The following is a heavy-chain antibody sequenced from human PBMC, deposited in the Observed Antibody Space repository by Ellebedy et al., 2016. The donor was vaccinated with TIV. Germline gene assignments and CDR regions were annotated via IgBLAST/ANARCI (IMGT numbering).Heavy chain of an antibody. CDR2: IFSAADGGET. J-gene: IGHJ4*02. D-gene: IGHD6-13*01. Sequence: GESLKISCAASGFIISNYGMHWVRQAPGKGLEWVSVIFSAADGGETHYADSVKGRFTISRDNAKTSLFLQMHSLRAEDTAVYYCAKYGIENSRSYIDYWGQGTLVTVSS. CDR1: GFIISNYG. V-gene: IGHV3-NL1*01. CDR3: AKYGIENSRSYIDY.